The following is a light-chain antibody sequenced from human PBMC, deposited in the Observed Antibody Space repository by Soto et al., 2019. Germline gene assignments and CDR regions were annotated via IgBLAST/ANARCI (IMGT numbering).Light chain of an antibody. Sequence: IVMTQAPLYLPVTLGQPASISCRSSRGLLHSDGNTYLTWLQQRPGQPPRVLIYKVSNRISGVPDRFSGSGAGTDFTLKISRVEAEDLGLYYCMQVTECQHTFGQGPYLDIK. CDR3: MQVTECQHT. CDR2: KVS. V-gene: IGKV2-24*01. J-gene: IGKJ2*01. CDR1: RGLLHSDGNTY.